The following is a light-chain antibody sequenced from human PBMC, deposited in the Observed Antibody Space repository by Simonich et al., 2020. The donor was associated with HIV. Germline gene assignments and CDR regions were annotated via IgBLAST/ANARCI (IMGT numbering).Light chain of an antibody. Sequence: DIVMTQSPDSLAVSLVERATINCKSSQSVLYSSNNKNYLAWYQQKPGQPPKLLIYWASTRESGVPDRFSGSGSGTDLTLTISSLQAGDVAVYYCQQYYSTPLTFGGGTKVEIK. CDR2: WAS. J-gene: IGKJ4*01. CDR1: QSVLYSSNNKNY. V-gene: IGKV4-1*01. CDR3: QQYYSTPLT.